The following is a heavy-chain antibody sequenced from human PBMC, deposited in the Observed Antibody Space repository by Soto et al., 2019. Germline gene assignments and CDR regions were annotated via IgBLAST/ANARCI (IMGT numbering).Heavy chain of an antibody. V-gene: IGHV3-33*01. D-gene: IGHD2-2*03. CDR1: GFSFSSYG. CDR3: ARDPYGYFYGMDV. J-gene: IGHJ6*02. CDR2: IWYDGSKT. Sequence: QVQLVESGGGVVQPGRSLRLSCTPSGFSFSSYGMHWVRQAPGKGLEWVAVIWYDGSKTYYADSVKGRFTISRDNPNNTLDRQMNSLRAEDTAVYYCARDPYGYFYGMDVWGQGTTDTVSS.